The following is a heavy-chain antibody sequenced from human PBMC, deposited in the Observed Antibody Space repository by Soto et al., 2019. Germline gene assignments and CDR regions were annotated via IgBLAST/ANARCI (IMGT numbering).Heavy chain of an antibody. CDR1: GGSFSGYY. CDR2: INHSGST. CDR3: AREMGDIVVVPAANFDY. V-gene: IGHV4-34*01. Sequence: SETLSLTCAVYGGSFSGYYWSWIRQPPGKGLEWIGEINHSGSTNYNPSLKSRVTISVDTSKNQFSLKLSSVTAADTAVYYCAREMGDIVVVPAANFDYWGQGTLVTSPQ. J-gene: IGHJ4*02. D-gene: IGHD2-2*01.